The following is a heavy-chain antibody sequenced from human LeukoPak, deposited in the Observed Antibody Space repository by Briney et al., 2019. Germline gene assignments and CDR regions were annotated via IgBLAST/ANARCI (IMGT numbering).Heavy chain of an antibody. CDR1: GFTFGDYA. J-gene: IGHJ4*02. Sequence: GGSLRLSCTASGFTFGDYAMSWVRQAPGKGLEWVGFIRSKAYGGTTEYAASVKGRFTISRDDSKSIAYLQMNSLKTEDTAVYYCTRNVVGAERTSDLYYFDYWGQGTLVTVSS. V-gene: IGHV3-49*04. D-gene: IGHD1-26*01. CDR2: IRSKAYGGTT. CDR3: TRNVVGAERTSDLYYFDY.